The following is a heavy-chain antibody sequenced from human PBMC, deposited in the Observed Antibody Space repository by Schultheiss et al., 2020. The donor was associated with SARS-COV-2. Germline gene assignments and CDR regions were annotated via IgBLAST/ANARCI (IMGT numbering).Heavy chain of an antibody. CDR1: GFTFSSYE. CDR2: ITSSSSHT. J-gene: IGHJ4*02. D-gene: IGHD3-10*01. V-gene: IGHV3-48*03. Sequence: GGSLRLSCAASGFTFSSYEMNWVRQAPGKGLEWIAYITSSSSHTNYADSVKGRFTISRDNSKNTLYLQMNSLRAEDTAVYYCAGSTGAPFDYWGQGTLVTVSS. CDR3: AGSTGAPFDY.